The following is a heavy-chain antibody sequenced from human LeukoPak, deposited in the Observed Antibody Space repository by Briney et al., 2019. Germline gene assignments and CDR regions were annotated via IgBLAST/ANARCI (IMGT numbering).Heavy chain of an antibody. V-gene: IGHV4-59*01. CDR1: GGSISSYY. CDR2: IYYSGST. Sequence: SETLSLTCTVSGGSISSYYWSWIRQPPGKGLEWIGYIYYSGSTNYNPSLKSRVTISVDTSKNQFSLKLSSVTAADTAVYYCAARGAIAARPSDYYYMDVWGKGTTVTVSS. J-gene: IGHJ6*03. CDR3: AARGAIAARPSDYYYMDV. D-gene: IGHD6-6*01.